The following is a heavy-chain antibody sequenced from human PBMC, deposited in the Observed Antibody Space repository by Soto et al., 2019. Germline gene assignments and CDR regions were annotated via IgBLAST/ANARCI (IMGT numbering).Heavy chain of an antibody. Sequence: SETLSLTCAVYGGSFSGYYWSWIRQPPGKGLEWIGEINHSGSTNYNPSLKSRVTISVDTSKNQFSLKLSSVTAADTAVYYCARERITGTTGGDYWGQGTLVTVSS. CDR2: INHSGST. V-gene: IGHV4-34*01. CDR3: ARERITGTTGGDY. D-gene: IGHD1-7*01. CDR1: GGSFSGYY. J-gene: IGHJ4*02.